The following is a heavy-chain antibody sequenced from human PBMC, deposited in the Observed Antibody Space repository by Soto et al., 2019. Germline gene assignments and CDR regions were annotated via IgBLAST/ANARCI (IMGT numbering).Heavy chain of an antibody. Sequence: PSETLSLTCAVYGGSFSGYYWSWIRQPPGKGLEWIGEINHSGSTNYNPSLKSRVTISVDTSKNQFSLKLSSVTAADTAVYYRARVHGFGELMDGYYYYYGMDVWGQRPTVT. J-gene: IGHJ6*02. V-gene: IGHV4-34*01. CDR2: INHSGST. CDR3: ARVHGFGELMDGYYYYYGMDV. CDR1: GGSFSGYY. D-gene: IGHD3-10*01.